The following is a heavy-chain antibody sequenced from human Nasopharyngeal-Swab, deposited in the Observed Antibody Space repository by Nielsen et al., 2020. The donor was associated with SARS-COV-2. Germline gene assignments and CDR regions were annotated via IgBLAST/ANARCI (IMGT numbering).Heavy chain of an antibody. CDR2: IYSGGST. CDR1: GFTVSSHY. J-gene: IGHJ6*02. Sequence: GESLKIPCAASGFTVSSHYMSWVRQAPRKGLEWVSVIYSGGSTYYADSVKGRFTISRDNSKNTLYLQMNSLRAEDTAVYYCARVPDSSGYYDYYGMDVWGQGTTVTVSS. V-gene: IGHV3-53*01. CDR3: ARVPDSSGYYDYYGMDV. D-gene: IGHD3-22*01.